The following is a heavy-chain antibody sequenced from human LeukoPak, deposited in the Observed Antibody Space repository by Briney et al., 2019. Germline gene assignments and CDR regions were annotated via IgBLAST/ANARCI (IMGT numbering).Heavy chain of an antibody. D-gene: IGHD3-22*01. V-gene: IGHV3-11*01. J-gene: IGHJ4*02. CDR2: FSDRGSTI. Sequence: PGGSLRPSCAAPGFIFSDYYMTWIRQTPGKGLEWLSYFSDRGSTINYADSVKGRLTISRDNAKKSLFLQMDSLRAEDTAVYYCAIYYDSSGSIDHWGQGTLVTVSS. CDR3: AIYYDSSGSIDH. CDR1: GFIFSDYY.